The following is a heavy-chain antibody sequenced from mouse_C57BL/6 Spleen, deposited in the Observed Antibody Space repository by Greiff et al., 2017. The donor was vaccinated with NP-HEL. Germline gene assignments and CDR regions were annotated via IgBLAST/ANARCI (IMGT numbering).Heavy chain of an antibody. CDR2: IRSKSNNYAT. J-gene: IGHJ1*03. CDR1: GFSFNTYA. V-gene: IGHV10-1*01. D-gene: IGHD1-1*01. CDR3: VRQAATVVEYWYFDV. Sequence: EAGGGLVQPKGSLKLSCAASGFSFNTYAMNWVRQAPGKGLEWVARIRSKSNNYATYYADSVKDRFTISRDDSESMLYLQMNNMKTEDTAMYYCVRQAATVVEYWYFDVWGTGPTVTVSA.